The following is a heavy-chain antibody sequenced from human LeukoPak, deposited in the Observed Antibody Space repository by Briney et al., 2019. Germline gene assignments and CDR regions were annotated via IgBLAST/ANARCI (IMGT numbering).Heavy chain of an antibody. V-gene: IGHV3-30-3*01. CDR3: ARDPLNRRWGSYYFDH. CDR2: ISYDGNNK. D-gene: IGHD1-14*01. J-gene: IGHJ4*02. CDR1: GFTFSSYA. Sequence: PGGSLRLSCAASGFTFSSYAMSWVRQAPGKGLEWVAVISYDGNNKEYADSVRGRFTISRDNSKSTVYLQVNSLRGEDTAVFYCARDPLNRRWGSYYFDHWGQGTLVTVSS.